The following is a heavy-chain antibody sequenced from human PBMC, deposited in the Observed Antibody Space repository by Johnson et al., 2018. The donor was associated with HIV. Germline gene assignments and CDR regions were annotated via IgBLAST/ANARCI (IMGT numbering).Heavy chain of an antibody. CDR2: IKQDGSEK. J-gene: IGHJ3*02. CDR3: ARDLRWSYDAFDI. Sequence: MQLVESGGGLVQPGGSLRLSCVASGFTFSSYWMSWVRQAPGKGLEWVANIKQDGSEKYYVDSVKGRFTISRDNAKNSLYLQMNSLRAEDTAVYYCARDLRWSYDAFDIWGQGTMVTVSS. CDR1: GFTFSSYW. V-gene: IGHV3-7*01. D-gene: IGHD5-24*01.